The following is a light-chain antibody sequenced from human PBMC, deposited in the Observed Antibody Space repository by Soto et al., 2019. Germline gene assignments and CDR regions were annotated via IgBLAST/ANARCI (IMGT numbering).Light chain of an antibody. CDR1: QSVSSN. Sequence: EIVMTLSPATLSVSPGERATLSCRASQSVSSNLAWYQQKPGQAPRLLIYGASTRATAIPARFSGSGSGTEFALTISSLQSEDFAVYYCQQYNNWPITFGQGTRLEIK. CDR3: QQYNNWPIT. CDR2: GAS. J-gene: IGKJ5*01. V-gene: IGKV3-15*01.